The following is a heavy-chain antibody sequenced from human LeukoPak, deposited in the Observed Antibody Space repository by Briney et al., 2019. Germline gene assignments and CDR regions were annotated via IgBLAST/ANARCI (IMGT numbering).Heavy chain of an antibody. CDR2: ISAYNGNT. V-gene: IGHV1-18*01. J-gene: IGHJ4*02. CDR3: ANSGQGDY. CDR1: GHTFTTYS. Sequence: VASVKVSCKASGHTFTTYSISWVRQAPGQGLEWMGWISAYNGNTNYAQKLQGRVTMTTDTSTSTAYMELRSLRSDDTAVYYCANSGQGDYWGQGTLVTVSS. D-gene: IGHD1-26*01.